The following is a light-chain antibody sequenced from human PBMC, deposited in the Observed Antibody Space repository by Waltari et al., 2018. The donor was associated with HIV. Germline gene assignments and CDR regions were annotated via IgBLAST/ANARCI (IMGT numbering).Light chain of an antibody. V-gene: IGLV2-14*01. Sequence: QSALTQPASVSGSPGQSITISCTGTSSDVGGYNFVSWFQHHPGKAPKVMIYEVRNRPSGVSNRFSDSKSGNTAALTISGLQAEDEADYYCSSYTSSSTLVFGGGTKLTVL. CDR2: EVR. J-gene: IGLJ2*01. CDR1: SSDVGGYNF. CDR3: SSYTSSSTLV.